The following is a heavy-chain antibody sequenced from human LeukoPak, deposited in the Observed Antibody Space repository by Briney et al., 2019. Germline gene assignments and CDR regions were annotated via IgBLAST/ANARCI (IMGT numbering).Heavy chain of an antibody. Sequence: SQTLSLTCTVSGDSISSDSYYWSWIRQPAGKGLEWIGRIYTSGNTNYNPSLESRVTISIHTSKNQFSLKLSSVTAADTAVYFCARGPYSYDSSGAFDIWGQGAMVTVSS. CDR2: IYTSGNT. CDR1: GDSISSDSYY. D-gene: IGHD3-22*01. V-gene: IGHV4-61*02. CDR3: ARGPYSYDSSGAFDI. J-gene: IGHJ3*02.